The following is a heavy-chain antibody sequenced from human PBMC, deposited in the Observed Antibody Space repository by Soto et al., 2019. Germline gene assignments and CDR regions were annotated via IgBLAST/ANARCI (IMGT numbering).Heavy chain of an antibody. Sequence: QVQLVQSGAEVKNPGASVKVSCKASGYTFTRYGIGWARQAPGQGLEWMGWINTYNGNTNYAQNVQGRVTLTTDTSTSTAYMELRSLRSNDTAIYYCPMVDAYVTPSPQYVSGQGTTVIVSS. CDR1: GYTFTRYG. J-gene: IGHJ6*02. V-gene: IGHV1-18*01. D-gene: IGHD2-8*01. CDR2: INTYNGNT. CDR3: PMVDAYVTPSPQYV.